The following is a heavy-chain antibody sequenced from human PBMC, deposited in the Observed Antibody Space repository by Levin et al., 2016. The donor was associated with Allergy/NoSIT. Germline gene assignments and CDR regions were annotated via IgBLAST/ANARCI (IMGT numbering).Heavy chain of an antibody. CDR3: ARGEGRDAFDI. Sequence: VRQAPGKGLEWVSSISSSSSYIYYADSVKGRFTISRDNAKNSLYLQMNSLRAEDTAVYYCARGEGRDAFDIWGQGTMVTVSS. J-gene: IGHJ3*02. V-gene: IGHV3-21*01. CDR2: ISSSSSYI.